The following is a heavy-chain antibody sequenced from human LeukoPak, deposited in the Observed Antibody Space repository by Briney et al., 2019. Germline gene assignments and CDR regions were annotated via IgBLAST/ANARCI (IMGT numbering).Heavy chain of an antibody. CDR3: ASPRDYYDSSEPQHFDY. D-gene: IGHD3-22*01. V-gene: IGHV3-11*01. CDR2: ISSSGSTI. J-gene: IGHJ4*02. CDR1: GFTFSDYY. Sequence: KAGGSLRLSCAASGFTFSDYYMSWIRQAPGKGLEWVSYISSSGSTINYADSVKGRFTIARDNAKNSLYLQMNSLRAEDTAVYYCASPRDYYDSSEPQHFDYWGQGTLVTVSS.